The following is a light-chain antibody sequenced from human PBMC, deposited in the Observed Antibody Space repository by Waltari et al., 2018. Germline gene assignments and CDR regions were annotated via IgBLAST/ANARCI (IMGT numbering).Light chain of an antibody. CDR3: QQYGSSPRT. CDR2: GAS. J-gene: IGKJ5*01. Sequence: IVLTQSPDTLSLSPGERATLACRASQSVSSSYLAWYQQKPGQAPRLLMYGASSRATGIPDRFSGSGSGTDFTLTISRLEPEDCAVYYCQQYGSSPRTFGQGTRLEIK. V-gene: IGKV3-20*01. CDR1: QSVSSSY.